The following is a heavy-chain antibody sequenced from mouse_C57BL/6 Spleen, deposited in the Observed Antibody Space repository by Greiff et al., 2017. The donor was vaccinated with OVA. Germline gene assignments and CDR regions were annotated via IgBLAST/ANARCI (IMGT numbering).Heavy chain of an antibody. J-gene: IGHJ2*01. CDR3: ARGFRFFDY. CDR2: IYPGSGNT. CDR1: GYTFTDYY. V-gene: IGHV1-76*01. Sequence: VMLVESGAELVRPGASVKLSCKASGYTFTDYYINWVKQRPGQGLEWIARIYPGSGNTYYNEKFKGKATLTAEKSSSTAYMQLSSLTSEDSAVYFCARGFRFFDYWGQGTTLTVSS.